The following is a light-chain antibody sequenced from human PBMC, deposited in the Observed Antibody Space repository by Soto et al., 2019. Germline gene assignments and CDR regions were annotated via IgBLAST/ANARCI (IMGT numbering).Light chain of an antibody. CDR1: QSVSSY. CDR2: DAS. J-gene: IGKJ4*01. CDR3: QQRSNWLLT. V-gene: IGKV3-11*01. Sequence: SVLTQSPATLSLSPGERATLSCRASQSVSSYLAWYQQKPGQAPRLLIYDASNRATGIPARFSGSGSGTDFTLTISSLEPEDFAVYYCQQRSNWLLTFGGGTKVDIK.